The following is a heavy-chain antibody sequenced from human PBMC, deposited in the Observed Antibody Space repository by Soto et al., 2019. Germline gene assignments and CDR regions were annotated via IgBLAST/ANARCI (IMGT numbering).Heavy chain of an antibody. CDR2: ISGNGGGT. J-gene: IGHJ4*02. V-gene: IGHV3-23*01. CDR1: GFTFSSYA. Sequence: EVQLLESGGNLVQPGGSLRLSCAASGFTFSSYAMTWVRQAPGKGLEWVSAISGNGGGTHYADSVKGRFTISRDNSKNTLYLQMNSLRAEDTAVYYCAKDPNGDYLGAFDSWGQGTRVTVSS. D-gene: IGHD4-17*01. CDR3: AKDPNGDYLGAFDS.